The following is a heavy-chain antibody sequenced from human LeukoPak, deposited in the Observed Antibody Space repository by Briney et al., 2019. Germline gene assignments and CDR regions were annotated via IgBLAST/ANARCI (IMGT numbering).Heavy chain of an antibody. CDR1: GFTFSSYG. Sequence: PGGSLRLSCAASGFTFSSYGMHWVRQAPGKGLEWVAFIRYDGSNKYYADSVKGRFTISRDNSKNTLYLQMNSLRAEDTAMYYCARRYGDYDERFYYFDFWGQGTLVTVSS. V-gene: IGHV3-30*02. D-gene: IGHD4-17*01. J-gene: IGHJ4*02. CDR2: IRYDGSNK. CDR3: ARRYGDYDERFYYFDF.